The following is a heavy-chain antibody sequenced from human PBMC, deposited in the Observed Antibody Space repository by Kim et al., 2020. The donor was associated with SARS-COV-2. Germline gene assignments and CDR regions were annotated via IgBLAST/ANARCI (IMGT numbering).Heavy chain of an antibody. CDR3: ASSEERDAFDI. V-gene: IGHV1-3*01. J-gene: IGHJ3*02. Sequence: TKDSQKFQGRVTITRDTSASTAYMELSSLRSEDTAVYYCASSEERDAFDIWGQGTMVTVSS. CDR2: T. D-gene: IGHD1-26*01.